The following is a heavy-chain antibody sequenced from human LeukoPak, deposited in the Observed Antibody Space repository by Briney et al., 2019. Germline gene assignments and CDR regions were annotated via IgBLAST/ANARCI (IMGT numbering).Heavy chain of an antibody. CDR2: LYSDGNT. CDR3: ARGVEPLAANTLAY. J-gene: IGHJ4*02. V-gene: IGHV3-53*01. D-gene: IGHD1-14*01. CDR1: GFTVITND. Sequence: GGSLRLSCAASGFTVITNDMTWVRQAPGKGLEWVSVLYSDGNTKYADSVQGRFTISRDNSKNTLYLEMNSLSPDDTAVYYCARGVEPLAANTLAYWGQGTLVTVYS.